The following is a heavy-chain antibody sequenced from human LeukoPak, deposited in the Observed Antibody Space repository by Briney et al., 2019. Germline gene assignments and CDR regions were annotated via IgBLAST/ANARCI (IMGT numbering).Heavy chain of an antibody. CDR3: ASPDFYGSGSYRFEP. D-gene: IGHD3-10*01. CDR1: AYTFTVYY. V-gene: IGHV1-2*02. Sequence: RASVKVSSKASAYTFTVYYMHWVRQAPGPGLEWMGWINPNSGGTKYAQKFQGRVTMTRDTSITTAYMHLRILTYDAPAPYYFASPDFYGSGSYRFEPWGGGTLVSVSS. CDR2: INPNSGGT. J-gene: IGHJ5*02.